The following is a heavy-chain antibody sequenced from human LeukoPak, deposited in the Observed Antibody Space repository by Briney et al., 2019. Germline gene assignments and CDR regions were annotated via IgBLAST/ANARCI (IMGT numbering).Heavy chain of an antibody. V-gene: IGHV4-61*02. CDR1: GGSISSGSYY. J-gene: IGHJ2*01. Sequence: PSQTLSLTCTVSGGSISSGSYYWSWIRQPAGKGLEWIGRIYISGSTNYNPSLKSRVTISVDTSKNQFSLKLSSVTAADTAVYYCARGSYYDILTGYYWYFDLWGRGTLVTVSS. D-gene: IGHD3-9*01. CDR2: IYISGST. CDR3: ARGSYYDILTGYYWYFDL.